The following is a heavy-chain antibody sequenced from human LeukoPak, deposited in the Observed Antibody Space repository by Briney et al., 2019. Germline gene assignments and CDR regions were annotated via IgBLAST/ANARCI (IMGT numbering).Heavy chain of an antibody. CDR2: ISTTSGYI. CDR1: GFTSSTYF. CDR3: ARDESPRYYDNSDYYPDAFDI. Sequence: GGSLRLSCAASGFTSSTYFMNWVRQAPGRGLEWVSSISTTSGYIYYADSVKGRFTISRDNAKNSLYLQMNSLRAEDTAVYYCARDESPRYYDNSDYYPDAFDIWGRGTMVTVSS. J-gene: IGHJ3*02. V-gene: IGHV3-21*01. D-gene: IGHD3-22*01.